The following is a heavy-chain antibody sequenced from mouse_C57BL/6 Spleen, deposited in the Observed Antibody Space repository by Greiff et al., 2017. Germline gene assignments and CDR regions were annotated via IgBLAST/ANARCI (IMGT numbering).Heavy chain of an antibody. CDR3: TRGIYDGYYYAMDY. D-gene: IGHD2-3*01. V-gene: IGHV5-9-1*02. CDR2: ISSGGDYI. Sequence: DVQLVESGEGLVKPGGSLKLSCAASGFTFSSYAMSWVRQTPEKRLEWVAYISSGGDYIYYADTVQGRFTISRDNARNTLYLQMSSLKSEDTAMYYCTRGIYDGYYYAMDYWGQGTSVTVSS. J-gene: IGHJ4*01. CDR1: GFTFSSYA.